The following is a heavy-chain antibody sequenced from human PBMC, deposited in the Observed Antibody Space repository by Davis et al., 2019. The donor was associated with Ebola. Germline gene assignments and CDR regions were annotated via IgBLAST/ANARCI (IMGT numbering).Heavy chain of an antibody. D-gene: IGHD2-15*01. Sequence: AASVKVSCKASGNTYNNYDINWVRQAPGQGLEWMGWISGSSVDSKSAQTLQGRLSMTTDASTSTAYMELSSLRIDDTAVYYCARGYGPKCRGGTCVNDSWGQGTLVTVSS. V-gene: IGHV1-18*01. J-gene: IGHJ4*02. CDR1: GNTYNNYD. CDR2: ISGSSVDS. CDR3: ARGYGPKCRGGTCVNDS.